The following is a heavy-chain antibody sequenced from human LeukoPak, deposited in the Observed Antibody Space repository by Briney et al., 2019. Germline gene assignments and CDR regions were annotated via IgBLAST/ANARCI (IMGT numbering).Heavy chain of an antibody. CDR3: ASHGGFDP. J-gene: IGHJ5*02. Sequence: PSETLSLTCTVSGSSISSSSYYWGWIRQPPGKGLEWIGSIYYSGSTYYNPSLKSRVTISVDTSKNQFSLKLSSVTAADTAVYYCASHGGFDPWGQGTLVTVSS. V-gene: IGHV4-39*01. CDR2: IYYSGST. CDR1: GSSISSSSYY.